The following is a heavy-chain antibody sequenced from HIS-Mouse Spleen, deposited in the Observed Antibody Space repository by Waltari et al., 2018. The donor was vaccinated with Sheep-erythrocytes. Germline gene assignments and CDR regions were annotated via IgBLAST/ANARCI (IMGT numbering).Heavy chain of an antibody. CDR3: ARWRMEVVMYDY. CDR2: SNPNSG. J-gene: IGHJ4*02. Sequence: QVKLVQSGAEVKKPGASVKVSCKASGYTLTGYYMHWVRQAPGQGLEWMGWSNPNSGDTSISTAYMELSRLRSDDTAVYYCARWRMEVVMYDYWGQGTLVTVSS. CDR1: GYTLTGYY. V-gene: IGHV1-2*02. D-gene: IGHD2-15*01.